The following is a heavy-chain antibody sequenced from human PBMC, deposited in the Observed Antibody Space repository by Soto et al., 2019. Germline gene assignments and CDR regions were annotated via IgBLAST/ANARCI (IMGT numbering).Heavy chain of an antibody. D-gene: IGHD6-13*01. CDR2: IYPGDSDT. Sequence: EVQLVQSGAEVKKPGESLKISCKGSGYSFTSYWIGWVRQMPGKGLEWMGIIYPGDSDTRYSPSFQGQVTLSADKSISTAYLQWSSLKASDTAMYYCARTSAAGKYYYGMDVWGQGTTVTVSS. CDR3: ARTSAAGKYYYGMDV. J-gene: IGHJ6*02. CDR1: GYSFTSYW. V-gene: IGHV5-51*01.